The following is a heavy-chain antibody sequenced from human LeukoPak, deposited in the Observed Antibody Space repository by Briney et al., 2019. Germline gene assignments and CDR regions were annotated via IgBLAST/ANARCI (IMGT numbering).Heavy chain of an antibody. CDR3: ASSLGYCSSTSCYSAWFDP. CDR2: INSDGSST. CDR1: GFTFSSYW. V-gene: IGHV3-74*01. J-gene: IGHJ5*02. D-gene: IGHD2-2*02. Sequence: GGSLRLSCAASGFTFSSYWMHWVRQAPGKGLVWVSRINSDGSSTSYADSVKGRFTISGDNAKNTLYLQMNSLRAEDTAVYYCASSLGYCSSTSCYSAWFDPWGQGTLVTVSS.